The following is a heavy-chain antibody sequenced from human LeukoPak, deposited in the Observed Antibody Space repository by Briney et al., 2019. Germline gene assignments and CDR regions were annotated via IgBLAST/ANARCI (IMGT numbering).Heavy chain of an antibody. J-gene: IGHJ4*02. Sequence: SVKVSCKASGGTFSNYAISWVRQAPGQGLEWMGGIIPIFGTTNYAQKFQGRVTITADESTSTAYMELSSLRSEDTAVYYCARVRVGSSSWYGRGFFDYWGQGTLVTVPS. CDR3: ARVRVGSSSWYGRGFFDY. CDR1: GGTFSNYA. CDR2: IIPIFGTT. D-gene: IGHD6-13*01. V-gene: IGHV1-69*01.